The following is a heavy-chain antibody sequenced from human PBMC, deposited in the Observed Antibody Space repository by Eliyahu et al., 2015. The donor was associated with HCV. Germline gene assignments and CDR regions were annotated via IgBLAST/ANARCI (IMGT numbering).Heavy chain of an antibody. CDR3: ASGGGGIAVAGTGGWFDP. CDR2: IHYSGST. D-gene: IGHD6-19*01. V-gene: IGHV4-59*01. CDR1: GGSITTYY. J-gene: IGHJ5*02. Sequence: QVQLQESGPGLVKPSETLSLTCTVSGGSITTYYWXWIRQPPGKGLEWIGYIHYSGSTNYNPXLKSRVTMSLDTSKNQFSLNLTSVTAADTAVYFCASGGGGIAVAGTGGWFDPWGQGTLVTVSS.